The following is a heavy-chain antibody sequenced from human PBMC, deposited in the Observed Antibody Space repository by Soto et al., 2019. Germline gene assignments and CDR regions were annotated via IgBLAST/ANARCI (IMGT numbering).Heavy chain of an antibody. Sequence: GGSLRLSCTASGFTFGDYAMSWFRQAPGKGLEWVGFIRSKAYGGTTEYAASVKGRFTISRDDSKSIAYLQMNSLKTEDTAVYYCTREWRVGGATIDAFDIWGQGTMVTVSS. J-gene: IGHJ3*02. CDR3: TREWRVGGATIDAFDI. V-gene: IGHV3-49*03. D-gene: IGHD1-26*01. CDR2: IRSKAYGGTT. CDR1: GFTFGDYA.